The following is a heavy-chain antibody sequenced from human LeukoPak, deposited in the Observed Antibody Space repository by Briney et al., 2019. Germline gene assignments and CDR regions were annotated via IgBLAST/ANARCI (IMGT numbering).Heavy chain of an antibody. D-gene: IGHD3-9*01. CDR2: IYHSGST. CDR1: GYSINSGYY. Sequence: SETLSLTCNVSGYSINSGYYWSWIRQPPGKGLEWIGNIYHSGSTFYNPSLKSRITISVDTSNNQFSLRLKYVTAADTAVYYCVGSLLGAIDYWGQGTLVTVSS. CDR3: VGSLLGAIDY. V-gene: IGHV4-38-2*02. J-gene: IGHJ4*02.